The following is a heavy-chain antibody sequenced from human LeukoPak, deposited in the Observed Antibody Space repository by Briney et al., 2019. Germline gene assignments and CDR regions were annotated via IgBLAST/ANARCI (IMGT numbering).Heavy chain of an antibody. CDR1: GGSFSGYY. V-gene: IGHV4-34*01. CDR3: RAAGSPPHDAFDI. D-gene: IGHD6-13*01. J-gene: IGHJ3*02. Sequence: SETLSLTCAVYGGSFSGYYWSWIRQPPGKGLEWIGEINHSGSTNYNPSLKSRVTISVDTSKNQFSLKLSSVTAADTAVYYCRAAGSPPHDAFDIWGQGTMVTVSS. CDR2: INHSGST.